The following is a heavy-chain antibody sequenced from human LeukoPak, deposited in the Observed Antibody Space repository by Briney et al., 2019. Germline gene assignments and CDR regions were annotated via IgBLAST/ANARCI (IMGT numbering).Heavy chain of an antibody. CDR1: GFTFDDYA. Sequence: PGRSLRLSCAASGFTFDDYATHWVRQAPGKGLEWVSGISWNSVSIGYADSVQGRFTISRDNAKNSLYLQMNSLRAEDTAVYYCARVGIRDAFDIWGQGTMVTVSS. V-gene: IGHV3-9*01. J-gene: IGHJ3*02. CDR2: ISWNSVSI. CDR3: ARVGIRDAFDI. D-gene: IGHD3-10*01.